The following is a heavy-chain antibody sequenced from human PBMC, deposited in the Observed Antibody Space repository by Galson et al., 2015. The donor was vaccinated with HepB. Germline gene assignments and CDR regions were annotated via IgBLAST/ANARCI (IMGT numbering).Heavy chain of an antibody. CDR3: ARLRYSYGPGAVYYFDY. V-gene: IGHV1-3*01. J-gene: IGHJ4*02. CDR2: INAGNGNT. D-gene: IGHD5-18*01. Sequence: SVKVSCKASGYTFTSYAMHWVRQAPGQRLEWMGWINAGNGNTKYSQKFQGRVTITRDTSASTAYMELSSLRSEDTAVYYCARLRYSYGPGAVYYFDYWGQGTLVTVSS. CDR1: GYTFTSYA.